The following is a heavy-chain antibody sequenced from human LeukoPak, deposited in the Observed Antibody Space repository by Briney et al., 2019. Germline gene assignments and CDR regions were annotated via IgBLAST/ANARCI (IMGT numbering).Heavy chain of an antibody. J-gene: IGHJ4*01. Sequence: GGSLRLSCPASGFPFSSFGMPWVRQAPGKGLEWVAFIRSEAGNKYYADSVKGLFTLSRDNSKNTLYLQINNLRPEDTAVYNCAKDQSPGHYYDRSRYFDYWGQGTLVTVSS. CDR3: AKDQSPGHYYDRSRYFDY. CDR1: GFPFSSFG. CDR2: IRSEAGNK. V-gene: IGHV3-30*02. D-gene: IGHD3-22*01.